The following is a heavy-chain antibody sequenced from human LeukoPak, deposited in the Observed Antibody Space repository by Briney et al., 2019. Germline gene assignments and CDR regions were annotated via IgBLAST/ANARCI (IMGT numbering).Heavy chain of an antibody. CDR1: GGSIRSYY. CDR2: IDYSGSP. J-gene: IGHJ4*02. D-gene: IGHD6-13*01. CDR3: ARQNPAAAGQGLDY. Sequence: PSETLSLTCTVSGGSIRSYYWSWIRQPPGKGLEWIGYIDYSGSPNYNPSFKSRVTISVDTSKNQFSLKLRSVTAADTAVYYCARQNPAAAGQGLDYWGQGALVTVSS. V-gene: IGHV4-59*08.